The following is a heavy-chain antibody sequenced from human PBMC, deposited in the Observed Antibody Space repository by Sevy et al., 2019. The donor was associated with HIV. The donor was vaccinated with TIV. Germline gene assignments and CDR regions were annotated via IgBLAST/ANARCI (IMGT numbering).Heavy chain of an antibody. J-gene: IGHJ6*03. D-gene: IGHD4-17*01. V-gene: IGHV1-18*01. Sequence: GESLKISCSASGYTFTTYGISWVRQAPGQGLEWIGWISAYNGNTNYAQKFRGRVIMTTDTSTSTAYMELRSLRSDDTAVYYCARHGDSLHDYGAYDQFYYYFHMDVWGTGTTVTVSS. CDR1: GYTFTTYG. CDR3: ARHGDSLHDYGAYDQFYYYFHMDV. CDR2: ISAYNGNT.